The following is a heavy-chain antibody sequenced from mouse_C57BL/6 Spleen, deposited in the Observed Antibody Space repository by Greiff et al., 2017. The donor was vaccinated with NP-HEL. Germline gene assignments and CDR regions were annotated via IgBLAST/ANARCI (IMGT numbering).Heavy chain of an antibody. Sequence: QVQLKESGAELVKPGASVKMSCKASGYTFTTYPIEWMKQNHGKSLEWIGNFHPYNDDTKYSEKFKGKATLTVEKSSSTVYLELSRLKSDDSAVYYCAIIYDGYYDDYFDYWGKGTTLTVSS. CDR2: FHPYNDDT. CDR3: AIIYDGYYDDYFDY. V-gene: IGHV1-47*01. J-gene: IGHJ2*01. D-gene: IGHD2-3*01. CDR1: GYTFTTYP.